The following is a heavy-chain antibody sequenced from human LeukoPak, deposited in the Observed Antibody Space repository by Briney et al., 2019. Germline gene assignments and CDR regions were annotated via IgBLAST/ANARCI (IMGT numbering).Heavy chain of an antibody. Sequence: GGSLRLSCEASGFTFSNNVMNWVRQAPGKGLEWVSSIRGSGDVTYYADSVKDRFTISRDNSKNTLFLQMNDLTREDTAIFYCTRRGGSDGWGAFDVWGQGTMVTVSS. CDR3: TRRGGSDGWGAFDV. CDR2: IRGSGDVT. CDR1: GFTFSNNV. J-gene: IGHJ3*01. D-gene: IGHD5-24*01. V-gene: IGHV3-23*01.